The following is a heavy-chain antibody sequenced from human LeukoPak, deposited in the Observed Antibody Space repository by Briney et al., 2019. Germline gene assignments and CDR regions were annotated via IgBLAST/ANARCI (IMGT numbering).Heavy chain of an antibody. D-gene: IGHD3-10*01. V-gene: IGHV4-61*02. J-gene: IGHJ3*02. CDR1: GGSITNLDYY. Sequence: PSQTLSLTCTVSGGSITNLDYYWTWIRQPAGKRLEWIGRIYTSGGTNYNPSLKSRVTMSVDRSKNEISLHLASLTAADTALYYCAGRGSSSGSFDIWGPGTFVTVSS. CDR2: IYTSGGT. CDR3: AGRGSSSGSFDI.